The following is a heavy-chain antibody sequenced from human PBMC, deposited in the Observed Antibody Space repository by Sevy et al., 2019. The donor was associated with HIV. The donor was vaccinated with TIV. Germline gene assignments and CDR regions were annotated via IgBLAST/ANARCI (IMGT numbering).Heavy chain of an antibody. V-gene: IGHV1-18*04. CDR1: GYTFTSYG. D-gene: IGHD2-2*01. CDR2: ISAYNGNT. J-gene: IGHJ6*03. Sequence: ASVKVSCKASGYTFTSYGISWVRQAPGQGLEWMGWISAYNGNTNYAQKLQGRVTMTTGTSTRTAYMELRSLRSDDTAVYYCARDSLYCSSTSCYARYYYYYMDVWGKGTTVTVSS. CDR3: ARDSLYCSSTSCYARYYYYYMDV.